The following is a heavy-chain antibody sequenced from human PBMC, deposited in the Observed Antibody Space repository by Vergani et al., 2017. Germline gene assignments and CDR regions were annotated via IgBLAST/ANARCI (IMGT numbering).Heavy chain of an antibody. D-gene: IGHD2-21*02. V-gene: IGHV1-69*08. CDR1: GATFRSNP. J-gene: IGHJ6*02. CDR3: ARDPRGYGGDPEDYYYGMDV. Sequence: QVQLVQSGAEVKKPGSSVKVSCKASGATFRSNPISWVRQVPGQGLEWMGRIIPVLGKTKYAQDFQGRLTITADTSTSTAYMELTSLRSQDTAVYYCARDPRGYGGDPEDYYYGMDVWGQGTTVTVSS. CDR2: IIPVLGKT.